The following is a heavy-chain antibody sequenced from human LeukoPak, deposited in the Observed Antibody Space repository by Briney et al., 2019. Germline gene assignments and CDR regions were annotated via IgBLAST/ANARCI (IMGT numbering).Heavy chain of an antibody. Sequence: GGSLRLSCAASGFTFSSYAMSWVRQAPGKGLEWVSYISSSSSTIYYADSVKGRFTISRDNAKNSLYLQMNSLRAEDTAVYFCAKTQGYFDFWGQGTLVTVSS. V-gene: IGHV3-48*04. CDR2: ISSSSSTI. CDR3: AKTQGYFDF. D-gene: IGHD4-23*01. CDR1: GFTFSSYA. J-gene: IGHJ4*02.